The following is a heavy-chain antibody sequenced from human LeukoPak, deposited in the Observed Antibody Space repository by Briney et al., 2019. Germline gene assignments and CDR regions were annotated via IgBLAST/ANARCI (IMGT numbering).Heavy chain of an antibody. Sequence: GGSLRLSCAASGFTFSSYAMSWVRQAPGKGLEWVSVIYSGGSTYYADSVKGRFTISRDNSKNTLYLQMNSLRAEDTAVYYCARDLTTVTWSYYYGMDVWGQGTTVTVSS. CDR2: IYSGGST. CDR3: ARDLTTVTWSYYYGMDV. J-gene: IGHJ6*02. V-gene: IGHV3-66*01. CDR1: GFTFSSYA. D-gene: IGHD4-17*01.